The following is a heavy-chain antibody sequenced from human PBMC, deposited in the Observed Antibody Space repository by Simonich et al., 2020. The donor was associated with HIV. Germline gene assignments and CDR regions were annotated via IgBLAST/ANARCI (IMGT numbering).Heavy chain of an antibody. D-gene: IGHD6-19*01. Sequence: QLLLQESGPGLVKPSETLSLTCAVSGYFISSGYYWGWIRQPPGKGLEWIGSIYYYGGTPYNPSLKSRVTISVDTSKNQFSLRLTSLTAADTAVYYCARRGRIAVTGYYFDYWGQGTLVTVSS. CDR2: IYYYGGT. J-gene: IGHJ4*02. V-gene: IGHV4-38-2*01. CDR3: ARRGRIAVTGYYFDY. CDR1: GYFISSGYY.